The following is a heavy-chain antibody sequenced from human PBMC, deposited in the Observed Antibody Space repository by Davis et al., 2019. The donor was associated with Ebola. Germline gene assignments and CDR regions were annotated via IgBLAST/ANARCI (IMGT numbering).Heavy chain of an antibody. CDR3: AKGLRGGIDY. Sequence: GESLKISCAASGFTFSSYSMNWVRQAPGKGLEWVAVISYDGSNKYYADSVKGRFTISRDNSKNTLYLQMNSLRAEDTAVYYCAKGLRGGIDYWGQGTLVTVSS. J-gene: IGHJ4*02. D-gene: IGHD5/OR15-5a*01. CDR1: GFTFSSYS. CDR2: ISYDGSNK. V-gene: IGHV3-30*18.